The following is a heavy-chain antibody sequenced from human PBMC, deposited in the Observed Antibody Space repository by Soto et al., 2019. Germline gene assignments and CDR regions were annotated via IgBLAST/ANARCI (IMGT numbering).Heavy chain of an antibody. CDR1: GFTFSSYA. CDR2: ISYDGSSK. J-gene: IGHJ4*02. Sequence: QVQLVESGGGVVQPGRSLRLSCAASGFTFSSYAMHWVRQAPGKGLEWVAVISYDGSSKFYADSVKGRFTISRDNSKNSLYLQLNSLRTEDMAVYYCPRRSSGHFIDLDYWGQGTLVTVSS. D-gene: IGHD3-22*01. CDR3: PRRSSGHFIDLDY. V-gene: IGHV3-30-3*01.